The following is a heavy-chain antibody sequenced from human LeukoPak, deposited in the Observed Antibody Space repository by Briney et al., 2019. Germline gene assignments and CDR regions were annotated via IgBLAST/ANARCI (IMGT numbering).Heavy chain of an antibody. V-gene: IGHV4-59*01. CDR3: ARETPVGNFDY. J-gene: IGHJ4*02. CDR1: GGSISSYY. D-gene: IGHD1-26*01. CDR2: IYYSGST. Sequence: SETLSLTCTVSGGSISSYYWSWIRQPPGKGLEWIGYIYYSGSTNYNPSLKSRVTISVDTSKNQFSLKLSSVTAADTAVYYCARETPVGNFDYWGQGTLVTVSS.